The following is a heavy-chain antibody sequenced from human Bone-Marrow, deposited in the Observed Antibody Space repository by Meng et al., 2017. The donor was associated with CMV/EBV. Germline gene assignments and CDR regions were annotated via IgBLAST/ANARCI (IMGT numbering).Heavy chain of an antibody. CDR3: ARVGYCTNGLCLYPSFFDY. CDR2: IYYSGST. Sequence: SETLSLTCTVSGGSLSRSDYYWGWIRQPPGKGLEWIGSIYYSGSTYSNPSLKSRVAISVDTSKNQFSLKLSSVTAADTAAYYCARVGYCTNGLCLYPSFFDYWGQGTLVTVSS. CDR1: GGSLSRSDYY. D-gene: IGHD2-8*01. V-gene: IGHV4-39*07. J-gene: IGHJ4*02.